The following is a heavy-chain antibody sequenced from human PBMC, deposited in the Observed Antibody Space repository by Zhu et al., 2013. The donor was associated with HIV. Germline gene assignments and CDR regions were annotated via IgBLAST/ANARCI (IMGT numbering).Heavy chain of an antibody. CDR1: GDTFTSYG. V-gene: IGHV1-69*06. J-gene: IGHJ3*02. CDR2: TIPLFGTA. CDR3: AREGDLAAFDI. Sequence: QVQLVQSGAEMKKPGSSVKVSCKASGDTFTSYGIKWVRQAPGQGLEWMGGTIPLFGTANYARNFQARITIIADKSTSTAYMELSSLTSDDTAVYYCAREGDLAAFDIWGQGTMVTVSS.